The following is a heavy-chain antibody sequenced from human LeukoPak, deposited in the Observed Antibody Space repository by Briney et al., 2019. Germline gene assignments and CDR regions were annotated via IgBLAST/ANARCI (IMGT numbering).Heavy chain of an antibody. CDR2: IDYTGST. J-gene: IGHJ4*02. V-gene: IGHV4-59*01. CDR3: ARTASAVTTAIDY. Sequence: SETLSLTCTVSGASISGYYWTWIRQPPGKGLEWIGHIDYTGSTNYNSSLESRVTISVDTSKTQFSLKLRYVTAADTAVYYCARTASAVTTAIDYCGQGTLVTVSS. D-gene: IGHD4-17*01. CDR1: GASISGYY.